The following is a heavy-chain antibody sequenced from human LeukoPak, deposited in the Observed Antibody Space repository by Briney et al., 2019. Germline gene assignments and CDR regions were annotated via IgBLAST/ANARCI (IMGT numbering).Heavy chain of an antibody. CDR3: ASRYCSGGSCFFDY. CDR2: IYNSGTT. D-gene: IGHD2-15*01. Sequence: PSETLSLTCTVSGGSISSYYWSWIRQPPGKGLEGIGYIYNSGTTNYNPSLKSRVTMSVDTSKNQFSLKLSSVTAADTAIYHCASRYCSGGSCFFDYWGQGTLVTVSS. J-gene: IGHJ4*02. V-gene: IGHV4-59*08. CDR1: GGSISSYY.